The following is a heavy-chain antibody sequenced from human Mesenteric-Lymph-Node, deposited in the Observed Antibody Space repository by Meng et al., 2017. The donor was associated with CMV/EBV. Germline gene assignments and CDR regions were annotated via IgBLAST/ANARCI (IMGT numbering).Heavy chain of an antibody. Sequence: SSYAISWVRQAPGQGLEWMGGIIPIFGTANYAQKFQGRVTITADKSTSTAYMELSSLRSEDTAVYYCARDEDRGIVVVPAATNLDYWGQGTLVTVSS. CDR1: SSYA. J-gene: IGHJ4*02. V-gene: IGHV1-69*06. CDR3: ARDEDRGIVVVPAATNLDY. CDR2: IIPIFGTA. D-gene: IGHD2-2*01.